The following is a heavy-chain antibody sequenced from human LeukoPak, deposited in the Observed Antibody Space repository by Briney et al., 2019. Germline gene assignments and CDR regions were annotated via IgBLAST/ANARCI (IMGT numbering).Heavy chain of an antibody. D-gene: IGHD3-10*01. CDR3: AREALLWFGELPDHFDY. CDR2: INPSGGST. Sequence: GASVKVSCKASGYTFTSYYMHWVRQAPGQGLEWMGIINPSGGSTSYAQKFQGRVTMTRDMSTSTVYMELSRLRSDDTAVYYCAREALLWFGELPDHFDYWGQGTLVTVSS. V-gene: IGHV1-46*01. CDR1: GYTFTSYY. J-gene: IGHJ4*02.